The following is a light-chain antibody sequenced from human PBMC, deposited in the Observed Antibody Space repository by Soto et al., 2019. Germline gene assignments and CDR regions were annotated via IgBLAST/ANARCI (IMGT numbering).Light chain of an antibody. CDR3: QQYNSYPWT. Sequence: DIQMTQCPSTLSASVVDRVAITCGASQSISSWLAWYQQKPGKAPKLLIYDASSLESGVPSRFSGSGSGTEFTLTITSLQPDDFATYYCQQYNSYPWTFGQGTKVDIK. J-gene: IGKJ1*01. V-gene: IGKV1-5*01. CDR2: DAS. CDR1: QSISSW.